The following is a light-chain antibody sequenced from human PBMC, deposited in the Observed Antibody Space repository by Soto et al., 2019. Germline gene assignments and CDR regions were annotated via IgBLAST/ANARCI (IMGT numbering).Light chain of an antibody. CDR1: QIFRSS. CDR3: QQYKNGTRT. J-gene: IGKJ1*01. CDR2: DAS. V-gene: IGKV3-15*01. Sequence: ERMMTHPPETLSLGLGLRATLSCRISQIFRSSLAAXQQKPGKAPRLVIYDASTRATGIPARLSGSGSGTDFTLTISGLQSEDSAVYYCQQYKNGTRTFGQGTKVDIK.